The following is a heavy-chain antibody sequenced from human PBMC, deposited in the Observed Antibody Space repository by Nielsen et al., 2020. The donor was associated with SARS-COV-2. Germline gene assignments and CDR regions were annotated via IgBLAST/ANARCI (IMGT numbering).Heavy chain of an antibody. J-gene: IGHJ3*02. V-gene: IGHV1-69*01. D-gene: IGHD5-12*01. Sequence: WVRQAPGQGLEWMGGIIPIFGTANYAQKFQGRVTITADESTSTAYMELSSLRAEDTAVYYCAKDGGATIALWYAFDIWGQGTMVTVSS. CDR3: AKDGGATIALWYAFDI. CDR2: IIPIFGTA.